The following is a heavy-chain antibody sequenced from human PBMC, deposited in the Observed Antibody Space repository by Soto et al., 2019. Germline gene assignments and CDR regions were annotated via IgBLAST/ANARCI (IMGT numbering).Heavy chain of an antibody. Sequence: QVQLVESGGGVVQPGRSLRLSCAASGFTFSSYAMHWVRQAPGKGLEWVAVISYDGSNKYYADSVKGRFTISRDNSKNTLYLQMNSLRAEDTAVYYCARDPGSDFWSGYSLWVDYWGQGTLVTVSS. V-gene: IGHV3-30-3*01. J-gene: IGHJ4*02. CDR2: ISYDGSNK. CDR3: ARDPGSDFWSGYSLWVDY. D-gene: IGHD3-3*01. CDR1: GFTFSSYA.